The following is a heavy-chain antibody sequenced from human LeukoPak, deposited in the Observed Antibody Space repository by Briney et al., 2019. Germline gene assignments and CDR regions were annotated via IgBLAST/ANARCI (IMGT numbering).Heavy chain of an antibody. J-gene: IGHJ4*02. CDR1: GFTFTSYA. CDR3: AKRRCSSTRCYTGDY. V-gene: IGHV3-23*01. Sequence: GGSLRLSCAASGFTFTSYAMSWVRQAPGKRLEWVSAISGGGGNTDYADSVKGRFTISRDNSKNTLYLQMNSLRVEDTAVYYSAKRRCSSTRCYTGDYWGQGTLVTVSS. CDR2: ISGGGGNT. D-gene: IGHD2-2*02.